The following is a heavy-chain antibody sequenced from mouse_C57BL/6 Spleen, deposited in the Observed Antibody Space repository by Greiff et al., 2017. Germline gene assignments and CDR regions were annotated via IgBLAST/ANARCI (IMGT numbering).Heavy chain of an antibody. V-gene: IGHV1-52*01. CDR1: GYTFTSYW. CDR2: IDPSDSET. J-gene: IGHJ1*03. D-gene: IGHD2-1*01. Sequence: QVQLKQPGAELVRPGSSVKLSCKASGYTFTSYWMHWVKQRPRQGLEWIGNIDPSDSETHYNQKFKDKATLTVDKSSSTAYMQLSSLTSEDSAVYYCARGGNYGGYFDVWGTGTTVTVSS. CDR3: ARGGNYGGYFDV.